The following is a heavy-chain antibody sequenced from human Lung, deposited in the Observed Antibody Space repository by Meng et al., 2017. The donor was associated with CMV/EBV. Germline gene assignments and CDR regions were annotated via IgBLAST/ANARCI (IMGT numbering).Heavy chain of an antibody. CDR1: GYTLTEVS. CDR3: ATGKYCGATSCEGSDTFEI. V-gene: IGHV1-24*01. J-gene: IGHJ3*02. CDR2: FDVENDEI. Sequence: ASXXVSXKVSGYTLTEVSRHWERQAPGKGLEWMGGFDVENDEIIYAQKFQGRVTMTEDTSRDTAYMELSSLRSEDTAVYYCATGKYCGATSCEGSDTFEIXGQGXMVTVSS. D-gene: IGHD2-2*01.